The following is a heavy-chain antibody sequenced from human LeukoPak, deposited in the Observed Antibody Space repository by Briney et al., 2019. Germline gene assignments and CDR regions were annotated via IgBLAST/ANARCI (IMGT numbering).Heavy chain of an antibody. Sequence: PLASVTVSCKASGYTFTSYGISWVRQAPGQGLEWMGWISAYNGNTNYAQKLQGRVTMTTDTSTSTAYMELRSLRSDDTAVYYCARNYGDYGGYAFDIWGQGTMVTVSS. J-gene: IGHJ3*02. CDR1: GYTFTSYG. CDR2: ISAYNGNT. CDR3: ARNYGDYGGYAFDI. D-gene: IGHD4-17*01. V-gene: IGHV1-18*01.